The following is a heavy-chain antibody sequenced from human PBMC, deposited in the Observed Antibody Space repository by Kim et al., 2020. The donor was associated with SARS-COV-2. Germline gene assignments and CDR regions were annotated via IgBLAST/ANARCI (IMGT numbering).Heavy chain of an antibody. Sequence: YPDPVKGRFTISRDNAKNTLYLQMNRLRAEDTAVYYCTTTGTTGPYYFAFWGQGSLVTVSS. V-gene: IGHV3-74*01. D-gene: IGHD1-7*01. CDR3: TTTGTTGPYYFAF. J-gene: IGHJ4*02.